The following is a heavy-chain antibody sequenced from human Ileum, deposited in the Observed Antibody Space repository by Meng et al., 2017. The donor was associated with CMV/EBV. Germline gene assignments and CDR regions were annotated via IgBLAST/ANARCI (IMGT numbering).Heavy chain of an antibody. J-gene: IGHJ2*01. CDR3: AKVRVPAAYWYFDL. CDR1: GFTFSSYA. CDR2: ISGSGGST. Sequence: SGFTFSSYAMSWVRQAQGKGLGWVSAISGSGGSTYYADSVKGRFTISRDNSKNTLYLQMNSLRAEDTAVYYCAKVRVPAAYWYFDLWGRGTLVTVSS. D-gene: IGHD2-2*01. V-gene: IGHV3-23*01.